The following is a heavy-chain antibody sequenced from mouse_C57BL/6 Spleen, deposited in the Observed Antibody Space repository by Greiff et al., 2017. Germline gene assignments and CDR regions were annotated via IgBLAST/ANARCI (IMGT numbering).Heavy chain of an antibody. V-gene: IGHV5-17*01. CDR1: GFTFSDYG. D-gene: IGHD4-1*01. CDR2: ISSGSSTI. J-gene: IGHJ3*01. CDR3: ARSFRTGPSWFAY. Sequence: EVQGVESGGGLVKPGGSLKLSCAASGFTFSDYGMHWVRQAPEKGLEWVAYISSGSSTIYYADTVKGRFTISRDNAKNTLFLQMTSLRSEDTAMYYCARSFRTGPSWFAYWGQGTLVTVSA.